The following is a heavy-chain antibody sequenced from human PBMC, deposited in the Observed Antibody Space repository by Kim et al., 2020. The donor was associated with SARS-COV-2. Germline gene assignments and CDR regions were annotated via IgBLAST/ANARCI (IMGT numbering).Heavy chain of an antibody. J-gene: IGHJ4*02. V-gene: IGHV2-70*19. CDR2: GAK. Sequence: GAKHYNTSLRTRLTISKDTSKNQVVLTMTNMDPVDTATYYCARGRYYYDFWGQGTLVTVSS. CDR3: ARGRYYYDF.